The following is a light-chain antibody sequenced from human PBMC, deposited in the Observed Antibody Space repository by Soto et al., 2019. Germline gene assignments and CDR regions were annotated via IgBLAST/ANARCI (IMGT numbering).Light chain of an antibody. Sequence: DIQMTQSPSSVSASVGDRVTITCRASQGISSWLAWYQQKPGKAPKLLIYKASSLESGVPSRFSGSGSGTEFTLTISSLQPDDFATDYGQQYNSYPWTFGQGTKVDIK. V-gene: IGKV1-5*03. CDR1: QGISSW. CDR3: QQYNSYPWT. J-gene: IGKJ1*01. CDR2: KAS.